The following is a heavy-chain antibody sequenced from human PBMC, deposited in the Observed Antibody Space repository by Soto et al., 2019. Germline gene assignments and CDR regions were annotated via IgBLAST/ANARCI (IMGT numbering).Heavy chain of an antibody. CDR1: GFIISSNN. Sequence: EVQLEDTGGGLIQPGGSLRLSCAASGFIISSNNMNWVRQAPGKGLEWVSNIYSGDSTSYAGSVKGRFTISRDNSKNTVFLQMNSLRAEDTAVYYCARNKPGNYGMDVWGRGTTVTVSS. CDR3: ARNKPGNYGMDV. V-gene: IGHV3-53*02. J-gene: IGHJ6*02. CDR2: IYSGDST. D-gene: IGHD3-10*01.